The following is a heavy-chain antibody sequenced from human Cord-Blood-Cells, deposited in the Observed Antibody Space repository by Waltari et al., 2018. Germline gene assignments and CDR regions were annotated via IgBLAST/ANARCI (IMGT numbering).Heavy chain of an antibody. Sequence: QVQLVQSGAEVKKPGSSVKVSCKASGGTFSSYAISWVRQAPRQGLEWMGGIIPIFGTANYAQKFQGRVTITADESTSTAYMELSSLRSEDTAVYYCARGVDYSNYTAYYYYYMDVWGKGTTVTVSS. CDR1: GGTFSSYA. D-gene: IGHD4-4*01. CDR2: IIPIFGTA. V-gene: IGHV1-69*01. J-gene: IGHJ6*03. CDR3: ARGVDYSNYTAYYYYYMDV.